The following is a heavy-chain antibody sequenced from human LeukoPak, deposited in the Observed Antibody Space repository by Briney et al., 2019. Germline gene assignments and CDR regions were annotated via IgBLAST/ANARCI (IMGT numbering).Heavy chain of an antibody. CDR1: GGSISGYY. V-gene: IGHV4-4*09. CDR3: AGVVATQNWFDP. CDR2: IYTSGTS. J-gene: IGHJ5*02. D-gene: IGHD2-15*01. Sequence: SETLSLTCTVSGGSISGYYWSWIRQPPGKGLEWIGYIYTSGTSNSNPSLKSRVTISADPSKNQFSLKLTSVTAADTAVYYCAGVVATQNWFDPWGQGTLVTVSS.